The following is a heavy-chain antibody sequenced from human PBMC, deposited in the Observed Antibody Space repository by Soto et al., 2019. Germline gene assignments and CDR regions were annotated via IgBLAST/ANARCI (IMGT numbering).Heavy chain of an antibody. CDR3: ARESRSSLPPYFDY. J-gene: IGHJ4*02. Sequence: PSETLSLTCTVSGASISGYYWSWIRQPAGKGPEWIGRICTSGSTNYNPSLNSRVTMSVDAPKNQFSLKLSSVTAADTAVYHCARESRSSLPPYFDYWGQGTLVTVSS. V-gene: IGHV4-4*07. CDR2: ICTSGST. CDR1: GASISGYY. D-gene: IGHD2-2*01.